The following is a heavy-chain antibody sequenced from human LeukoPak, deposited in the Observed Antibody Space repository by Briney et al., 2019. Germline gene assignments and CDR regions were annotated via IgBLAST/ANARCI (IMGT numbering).Heavy chain of an antibody. V-gene: IGHV3-72*01. J-gene: IGHJ4*02. CDR1: GFTFSDRY. Sequence: PGGSPRLSCAASGFTFSDRYMDWVRPAPGEGPEWVGRIRNKANSHTTEYAASVKDRFTISRDDSKNSLYLQMNSLKTEDTAVYYCVTVSSFDYWGQGTLVTVSS. CDR3: VTVSSFDY. CDR2: IRNKANSHTT.